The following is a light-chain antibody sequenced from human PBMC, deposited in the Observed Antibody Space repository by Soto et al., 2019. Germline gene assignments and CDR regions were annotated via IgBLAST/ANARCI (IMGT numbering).Light chain of an antibody. J-gene: IGKJ1*01. CDR2: KAS. V-gene: IGKV1-5*03. Sequence: IQVSQSPSTLSGSVGDRVTITCRASQTISSWLAWYQQKPGKAPKLLIYKASTLKSGVPSRFSGSGSGTEITLTISSLQPDDFATYYCQHYNSYSEAFGQGTKVDI. CDR3: QHYNSYSEA. CDR1: QTISSW.